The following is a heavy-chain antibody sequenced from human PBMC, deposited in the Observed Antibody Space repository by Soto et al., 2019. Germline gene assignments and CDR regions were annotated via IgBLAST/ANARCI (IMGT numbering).Heavy chain of an antibody. CDR3: ARDLESVYSLFLDY. CDR1: GFTFSSYA. CDR2: ISYDGSNK. D-gene: IGHD3-3*01. Sequence: SLRLSCAASGFTFSSYAMHWVRQAPCKGLEWVAVISYDGSNKYYSDSVKGRFTISRDNSKNTLYLQMNSLRAEDTAVYYCARDLESVYSLFLDYWGQGTLVTVSS. J-gene: IGHJ4*02. V-gene: IGHV3-30-3*01.